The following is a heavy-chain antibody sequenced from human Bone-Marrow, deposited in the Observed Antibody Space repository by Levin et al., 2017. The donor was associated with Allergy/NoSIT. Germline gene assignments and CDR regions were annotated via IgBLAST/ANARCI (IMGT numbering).Heavy chain of an antibody. CDR2: IYYNGST. Sequence: PSETLSLTCTVSGASIRSGAYYWSWVRQPPGQGLEWIGYIYYNGSTYFNPSLKSRVSISVDTSKNQFSLKLSSVTAADTADYDCARVLAGFDGSAMAYDYWGRGSLVTVSS. CDR1: GASIRSGAYY. J-gene: IGHJ4*02. V-gene: IGHV4-31*03. CDR3: ARVLAGFDGSAMAYDY. D-gene: IGHD3-10*01.